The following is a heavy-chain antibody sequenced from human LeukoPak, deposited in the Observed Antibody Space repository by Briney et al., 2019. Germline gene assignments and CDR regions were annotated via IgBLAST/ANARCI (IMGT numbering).Heavy chain of an antibody. CDR1: GFTFSSYS. CDR3: AKHGYSSGWPQVPLHH. V-gene: IGHV3-21*04. Sequence: GGSLRLSCAASGFTFSSYSMNWVRQAPGKGLEWVSSISSSSSYIYYADSVKGRFTISRDNAKDSLYLQMNSLTAEDTAVYYCAKHGYSSGWPQVPLHHWGQGTLVTVSS. D-gene: IGHD6-19*01. J-gene: IGHJ5*02. CDR2: ISSSSSYI.